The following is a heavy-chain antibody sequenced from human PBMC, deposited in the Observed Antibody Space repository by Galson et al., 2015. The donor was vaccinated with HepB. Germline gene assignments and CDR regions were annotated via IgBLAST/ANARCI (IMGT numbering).Heavy chain of an antibody. Sequence: SVKVSCKASGYTFTSYAMHWVRQAPGQRLEWMGWINAGNGNTKYSQKFQGRVTITRDTSASTAYMELSSLRSEDTAVYYCARSERIYPTHYYGSGSLEGRAFDIWGQGTMVTVSS. CDR3: ARSERIYPTHYYGSGSLEGRAFDI. CDR1: GYTFTSYA. CDR2: INAGNGNT. J-gene: IGHJ3*02. D-gene: IGHD3-10*01. V-gene: IGHV1-3*01.